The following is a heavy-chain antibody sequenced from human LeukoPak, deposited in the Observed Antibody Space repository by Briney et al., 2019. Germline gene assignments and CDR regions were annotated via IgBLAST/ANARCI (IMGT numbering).Heavy chain of an antibody. D-gene: IGHD1-26*01. V-gene: IGHV4-61*02. CDR1: GNSISSGDNY. CDR2: IYTSGST. J-gene: IGHJ4*02. CDR3: ARDAVGATSGGRVSPVWGYYFDY. Sequence: SETLSLTCTVSGNSISSGDNYWSWIRQPAGKGLEWIGRIYTSGSTNYNPSLKSRVTISVDTSKNQFSLKLSSVTAADTAVYYCARDAVGATSGGRVSPVWGYYFDYWGQGTLVTVSS.